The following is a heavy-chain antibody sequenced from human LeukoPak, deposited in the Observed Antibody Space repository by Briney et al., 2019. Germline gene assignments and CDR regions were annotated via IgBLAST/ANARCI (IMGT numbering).Heavy chain of an antibody. V-gene: IGHV1-18*01. D-gene: IGHD2-15*01. Sequence: GASVKVSCKASGYTFSDFGISWVRQAPGQGLEWMGWISAYNGNAVYAQKLQGRVTMTTDTSTSTAYMELRSLRSDDTAVYFCARVGGYCSGESCFDYWGQGTLVTVSS. J-gene: IGHJ4*02. CDR3: ARVGGYCSGESCFDY. CDR1: GYTFSDFG. CDR2: ISAYNGNA.